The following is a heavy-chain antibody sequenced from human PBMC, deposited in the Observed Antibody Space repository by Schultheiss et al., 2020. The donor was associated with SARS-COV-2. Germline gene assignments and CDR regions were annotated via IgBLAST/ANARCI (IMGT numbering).Heavy chain of an antibody. CDR1: GGSIGNGYYF. J-gene: IGHJ4*02. CDR3: AREIQIGALDS. V-gene: IGHV4-31*03. D-gene: IGHD3-22*01. CDR2: IYYGGST. Sequence: SETLSLTCTVSGGSIGNGYYFWSWIRQHPGKGLEWIGYIYYGGSTYQNPSLNSRVTMSTDTSKNLFSLKLTSVTAADTAVYYCAREIQIGALDSWGQGTLVTVSS.